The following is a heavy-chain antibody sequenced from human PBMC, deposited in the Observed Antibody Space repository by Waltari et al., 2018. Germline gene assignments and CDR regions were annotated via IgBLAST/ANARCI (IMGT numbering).Heavy chain of an antibody. D-gene: IGHD1-26*01. V-gene: IGHV3-7*04. CDR3: ARDWEGERPNFDY. CDR1: GFRSSNAW. J-gene: IGHJ4*02. Sequence: EVQLVESGRGLVAPGGSLRLSCVASGFRSSNAWMSWVRQAPGKGLEWVADIKEDGSKEYYLGSVKGRFTISRDNAKNSVYLQMNSLRPEDTAVYYCARDWEGERPNFDYWGQGTLVTVSS. CDR2: IKEDGSKE.